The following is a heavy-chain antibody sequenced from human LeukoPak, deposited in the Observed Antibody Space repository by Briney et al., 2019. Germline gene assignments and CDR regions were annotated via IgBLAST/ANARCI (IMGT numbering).Heavy chain of an antibody. J-gene: IGHJ4*02. Sequence: PSETLSLTCTVSGCSIGSSAYSWGWIRQPPGKGLEWIGSISYTGTTYYNPSLKSRVTISLDTSKNQFSLKLISVTAADTALYYCAREGPHGSGIYYNPLDYWGQGALVIVSS. V-gene: IGHV4-39*02. CDR3: AREGPHGSGIYYNPLDY. CDR2: ISYTGTT. CDR1: GCSIGSSAYS. D-gene: IGHD3-10*01.